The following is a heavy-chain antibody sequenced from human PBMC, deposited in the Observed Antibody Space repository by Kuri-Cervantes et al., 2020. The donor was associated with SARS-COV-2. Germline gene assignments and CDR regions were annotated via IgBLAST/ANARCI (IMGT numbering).Heavy chain of an antibody. D-gene: IGHD1-26*01. CDR2: ISGSGSYM. CDR1: GFTFSGYT. J-gene: IGHJ6*03. V-gene: IGHV3-21*01. Sequence: GESLKISCVATGFTFSGYTMNWVRQAPGKALQWVSSISGSGSYMYYADSVKGRFTVSRDNSKNTLYLQMNSLRAEDTAVYYCARVLVGAKIGYYYMDVWGKGTTVTVSS. CDR3: ARVLVGAKIGYYYMDV.